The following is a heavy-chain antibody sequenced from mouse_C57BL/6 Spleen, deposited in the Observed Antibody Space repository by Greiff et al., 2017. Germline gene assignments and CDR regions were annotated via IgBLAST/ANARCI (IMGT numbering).Heavy chain of an antibody. CDR1: GYAFSSSW. CDR3: ARYDYGDYAMDY. J-gene: IGHJ4*01. V-gene: IGHV1-82*01. CDR2: IYPGDGDT. D-gene: IGHD2-4*01. Sequence: QVQLQQSGPELVKPGASVKISCKASGYAFSSSWMNWVKQRPGKGLEWIGRIYPGDGDTNYNGKFKGKATLTADKSSSTAYMQLSSLTSEDSAVYFCARYDYGDYAMDYWGQGTSVTVSS.